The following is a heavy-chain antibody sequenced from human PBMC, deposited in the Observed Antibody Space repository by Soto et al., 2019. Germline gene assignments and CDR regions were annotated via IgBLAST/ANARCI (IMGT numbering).Heavy chain of an antibody. CDR2: IYPGDSDT. V-gene: IGHV5-51*01. CDR3: ARGYCTTTICDPWFDP. J-gene: IGHJ5*02. D-gene: IGHD2-2*01. CDR1: GYSFTIYC. Sequence: GESLKISGTGVGYSFTIYCIGWVLQMPWKGLEWMRIIYPGDSDTRYSPSFQGQVTISADKSITTAYLQWSSLKASDTAMYYCARGYCTTTICDPWFDPWGQGTLVTVSS.